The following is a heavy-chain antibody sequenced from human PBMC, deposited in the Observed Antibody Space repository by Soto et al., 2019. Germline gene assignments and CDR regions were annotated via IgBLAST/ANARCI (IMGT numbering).Heavy chain of an antibody. CDR1: GFTFRDYG. V-gene: IGHV3-30*18. D-gene: IGHD1-26*01. J-gene: IGHJ4*02. CDR3: VKEAYSGNYTARYYFDD. CDR2: ISNDGSNE. Sequence: QVQLVESGGGVAQPGGSLRLSCAASGFTFRDYGIQWVRQAPGRGLEWVAVISNDGSNEYYGDSVKGRFTISRDDSRSTVFLQMDSLRSEDTALYYGVKEAYSGNYTARYYFDDWGQGTLVTVSS.